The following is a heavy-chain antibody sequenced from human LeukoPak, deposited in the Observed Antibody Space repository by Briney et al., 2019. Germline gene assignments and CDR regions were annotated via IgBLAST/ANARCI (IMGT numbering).Heavy chain of an antibody. D-gene: IGHD2-2*01. Sequence: GGSLRLSCAASGFTFSNYGMHWVRQAPGKGLEWVAFIRYDGSNKYYADSVKGRFTISRDNSKNTLYLQMNSLRAEDTAVYYCAKDIFQLAPPLDYWGQGTLVTVSS. J-gene: IGHJ4*02. CDR1: GFTFSNYG. CDR3: AKDIFQLAPPLDY. V-gene: IGHV3-30*02. CDR2: IRYDGSNK.